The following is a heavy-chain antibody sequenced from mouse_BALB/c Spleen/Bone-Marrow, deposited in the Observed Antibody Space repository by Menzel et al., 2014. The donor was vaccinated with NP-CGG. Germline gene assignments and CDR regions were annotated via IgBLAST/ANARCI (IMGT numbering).Heavy chain of an antibody. CDR1: GFNIKDTY. CDR3: ARYRLGTYFDY. CDR2: IDPANGNT. J-gene: IGHJ2*01. V-gene: IGHV14-3*02. D-gene: IGHD1-2*01. Sequence: EVQRVESGAELVKPGASVKLSCTASGFNIKDTYMHWVKQRPEQGLEWIGRIDPANGNTKYDPKFQGKATITADTSSNTAYLQLSSLTSEDTAVYYCARYRLGTYFDYWGQGTTLTVSP.